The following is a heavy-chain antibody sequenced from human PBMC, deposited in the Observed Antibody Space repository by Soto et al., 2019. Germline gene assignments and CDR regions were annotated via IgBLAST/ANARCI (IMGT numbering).Heavy chain of an antibody. CDR1: GGTFSSYA. D-gene: IGHD3-9*01. J-gene: IGHJ4*02. Sequence: QVQLVQSGAEVKKPGSSVKVSCKASGGTFSSYAISWVRQAPGQGLEWMGGIIPIFGTANYAQKFQGRVTITANKATSTAYMEMSSLRSDNTAVYYCARAYYDIFTGYYSYYFDYWGQGTLVTVSS. CDR2: IIPIFGTA. V-gene: IGHV1-69*06. CDR3: ARAYYDIFTGYYSYYFDY.